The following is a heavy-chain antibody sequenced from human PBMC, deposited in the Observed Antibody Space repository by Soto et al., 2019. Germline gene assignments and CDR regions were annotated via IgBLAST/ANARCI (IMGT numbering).Heavy chain of an antibody. CDR2: VWHSGST. CDR3: ACYGSGSYCFGY. Sequence: SETLSLTCTVSGGSISGYYWSWIRQPPGKGLEWIGYVWHSGSTNYNPSLKSRVTISVDTSKNQFSLKLSSMTAEDTAVYSCACYGSGSYCFGYWGHGTLFTVSS. CDR1: GGSISGYY. D-gene: IGHD3-10*01. J-gene: IGHJ4*01. V-gene: IGHV4-59*08.